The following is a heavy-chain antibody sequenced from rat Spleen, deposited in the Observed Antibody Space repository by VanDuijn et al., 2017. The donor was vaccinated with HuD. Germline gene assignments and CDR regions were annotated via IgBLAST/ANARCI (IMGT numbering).Heavy chain of an antibody. V-gene: IGHV5-19*01. D-gene: IGHD1-7*01. CDR3: AVAGYGY. Sequence: EVQLVESGGGLVQPGRSLKLSCAASGFTFSNYGMHWIRQAPTKGLEWVASISPSGGSTYYPDSVKGRFTISRDNAENTVYLQMDSLRSEDTATYYCAVAGYGYWGQGVMVIVSS. CDR2: ISPSGGST. CDR1: GFTFSNYG. J-gene: IGHJ2*01.